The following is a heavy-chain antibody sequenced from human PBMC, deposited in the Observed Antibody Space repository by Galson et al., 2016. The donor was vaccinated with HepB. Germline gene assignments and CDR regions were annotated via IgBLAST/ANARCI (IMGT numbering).Heavy chain of an antibody. Sequence: SLRLSCAASGFTFDDYAMHWVRQTPGKGLEWVSGISGNSGSVGYADSVKGRFTISRDNAKNSLFLQMNSLRAEDTALYYCAKDMHSGHSYGLYYLYHQAMDVWGQGTTVTVSS. CDR3: AKDMHSGHSYGLYYLYHQAMDV. J-gene: IGHJ6*02. CDR2: ISGNSGSV. D-gene: IGHD5-18*01. CDR1: GFTFDDYA. V-gene: IGHV3-9*01.